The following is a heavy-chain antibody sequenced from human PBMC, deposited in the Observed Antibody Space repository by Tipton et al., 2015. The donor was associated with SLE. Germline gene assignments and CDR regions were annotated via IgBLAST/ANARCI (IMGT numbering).Heavy chain of an antibody. D-gene: IGHD1-26*01. CDR3: ARHGVEPGRELLLPPYMDV. J-gene: IGHJ6*03. Sequence: GSLRLSCAASGFTVSSNYMNWVRQAPGKGLEWVSVIYSGGNTNYADSVKGRFTISRDNSKNSLYLQMNSLRAEDTAVYYCARHGVEPGRELLLPPYMDVWGKGTTVTVSS. CDR1: GFTVSSNY. CDR2: IYSGGNT. V-gene: IGHV3-66*04.